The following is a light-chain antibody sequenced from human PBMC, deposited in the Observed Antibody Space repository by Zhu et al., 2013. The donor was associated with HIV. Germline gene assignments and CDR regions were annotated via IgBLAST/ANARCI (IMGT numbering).Light chain of an antibody. CDR2: AVS. CDR1: QGISNH. Sequence: IQMTQSPSSLSASVGDRVTITCRASQGISNHLGWYQQKPGKAPKLLIYAVSTLQGGVPSRFSGSGSGTEFTLTINSLQPEDFATYYCLQDHSYPQTFGQGTKVEMK. J-gene: IGKJ1*01. CDR3: LQDHSYPQT. V-gene: IGKV1-6*01.